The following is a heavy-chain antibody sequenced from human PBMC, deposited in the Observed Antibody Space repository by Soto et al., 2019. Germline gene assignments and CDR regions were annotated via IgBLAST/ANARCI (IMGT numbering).Heavy chain of an antibody. D-gene: IGHD3-3*01. J-gene: IGHJ4*02. CDR2: ISSSSSYT. Sequence: GGSLRLSCAASGFTFSDYYMSWIRQAPGKGLEWVSYISSSSSYTNYADSVKGRFTISRDNAKNSLYLQMNSLRAEDTAVYYCARGDFRRITIFGVVPEFDYWGQGTLVTVSS. V-gene: IGHV3-11*06. CDR3: ARGDFRRITIFGVVPEFDY. CDR1: GFTFSDYY.